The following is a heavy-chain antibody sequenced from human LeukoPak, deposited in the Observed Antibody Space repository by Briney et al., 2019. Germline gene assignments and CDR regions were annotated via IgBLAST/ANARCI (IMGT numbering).Heavy chain of an antibody. V-gene: IGHV3-21*01. D-gene: IGHD2-2*01. CDR2: ISSSSSYI. J-gene: IGHJ5*02. Sequence: PGGSLRLSCAASGFTFSSYSMNWVRQAPGKGLEWVSSISSSSSYIYYADSVKGRFTISRDNAKNSLYLQMNSLRAEDTAVYYCARDPKSIQYQNWFDPWGQGTLVTVSS. CDR3: ARDPKSIQYQNWFDP. CDR1: GFTFSSYS.